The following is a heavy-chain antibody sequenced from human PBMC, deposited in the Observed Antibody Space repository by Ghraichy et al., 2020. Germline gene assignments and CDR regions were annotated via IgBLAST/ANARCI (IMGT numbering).Heavy chain of an antibody. D-gene: IGHD2-15*01. J-gene: IGHJ3*02. V-gene: IGHV4-59*01. CDR2: IYYSGST. CDR1: GGSISTYY. CDR3: ARSHLPLGYCSGDNCLMTFDI. Sequence: SETLSLTCTVSGGSISTYYWSWIRQPPGKGLEWIGYIYYSGSTNYNPSLKSRVTISVDTSKNQFSLKLNSVTAADTAVYYCARSHLPLGYCSGDNCLMTFDIWGQGTMVAVSS.